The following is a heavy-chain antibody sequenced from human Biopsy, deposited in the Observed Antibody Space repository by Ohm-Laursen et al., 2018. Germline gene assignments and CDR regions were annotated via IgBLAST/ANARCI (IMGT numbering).Heavy chain of an antibody. CDR1: GGSFAGHY. Sequence: GTLSLTCTVSGGSFAGHYWSWIRQPPGKGLEWIGHISYTGYTSYKSSLKSRVTISLDTSRKHFSLRLTSLAAADTAVYYCARGSNEYGGLYFPHWGQGTLVTVSS. CDR3: ARGSNEYGGLYFPH. V-gene: IGHV4-59*11. D-gene: IGHD4-23*01. CDR2: ISYTGYT. J-gene: IGHJ1*01.